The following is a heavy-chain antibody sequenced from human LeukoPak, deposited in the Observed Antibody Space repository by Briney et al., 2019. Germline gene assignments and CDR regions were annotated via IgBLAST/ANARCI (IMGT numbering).Heavy chain of an antibody. D-gene: IGHD4-23*01. CDR1: GGSISSGSYY. J-gene: IGHJ3*02. CDR3: ATLSTMVVTRVVAFDI. V-gene: IGHV4-61*02. Sequence: PSETLSLTCTVSGGSISSGSYYWSWIRQPAGKGLEWIGRIYTSGSTNYNPSLKSRVTISVDTSQNQFSLKLSSVTAADTAVYYCATLSTMVVTRVVAFDIWGQGTMVTVSS. CDR2: IYTSGST.